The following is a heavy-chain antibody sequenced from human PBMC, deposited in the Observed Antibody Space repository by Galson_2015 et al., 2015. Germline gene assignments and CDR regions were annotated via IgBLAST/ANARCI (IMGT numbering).Heavy chain of an antibody. CDR1: GGTFSSYA. V-gene: IGHV1-69*04. J-gene: IGHJ5*02. CDR2: IIPILGIA. Sequence: VKFSCKASGGTFSSYAISWVRLATGQGLEWMGRIIPILGIANYAQKFQGRVTITADKSTSTAYMELSSLRSEDTAVYYCARGGPLNYDLWSGYYSSVGVWFDPWGQGALVTVSS. D-gene: IGHD3-3*01. CDR3: ARGGPLNYDLWSGYYSSVGVWFDP.